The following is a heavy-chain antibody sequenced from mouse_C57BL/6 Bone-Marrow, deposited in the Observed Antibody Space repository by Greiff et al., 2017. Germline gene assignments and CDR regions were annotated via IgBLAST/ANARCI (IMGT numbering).Heavy chain of an antibody. CDR2: ISDGGSYS. Sequence: EVQRVESGGGLVQPGGSLKLSCAASGFTFSSYAMSWVRQTQEKRLEWVATISDGGSYSSYPDNVQGRFTISRDIAMNNLYSQMSHLKSEDTAMYYCARDNYYSQENYYAMDDWGQGTSVTVSS. CDR3: ARDNYYSQENYYAMDD. D-gene: IGHD2-12*01. J-gene: IGHJ4*01. V-gene: IGHV5-4*01. CDR1: GFTFSSYA.